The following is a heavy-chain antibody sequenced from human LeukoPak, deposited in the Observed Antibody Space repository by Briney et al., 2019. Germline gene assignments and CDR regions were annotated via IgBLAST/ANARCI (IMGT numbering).Heavy chain of an antibody. CDR3: ARGPAIAAASFWYFDL. Sequence: SETLSLTCAVYGGSFSGYYWSWIRQPPGKGLEWIGEINHSGSTNYNPSLKSRVTISVDTSKNQFSLKLSSVTAADTAVYYRARGPAIAAASFWYFDLWGRGTLVTVSS. CDR2: INHSGST. J-gene: IGHJ2*01. V-gene: IGHV4-34*01. CDR1: GGSFSGYY. D-gene: IGHD6-13*01.